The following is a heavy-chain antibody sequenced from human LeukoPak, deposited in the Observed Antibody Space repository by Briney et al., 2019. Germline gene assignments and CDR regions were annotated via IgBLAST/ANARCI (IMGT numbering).Heavy chain of an antibody. V-gene: IGHV4-30-4*01. D-gene: IGHD1-26*01. CDR2: ISYSRNT. Sequence: SETLSLTCTVSGGSISSGYYYWSWIRQHPGEGLEWIGYISYSRNTYYNPSLKSRVTISVDTSKNQFSLKLSSVTAADTAVYYCARDKGRYSGSWEWGQGTLVTVSS. J-gene: IGHJ4*02. CDR3: ARDKGRYSGSWE. CDR1: GGSISSGYYY.